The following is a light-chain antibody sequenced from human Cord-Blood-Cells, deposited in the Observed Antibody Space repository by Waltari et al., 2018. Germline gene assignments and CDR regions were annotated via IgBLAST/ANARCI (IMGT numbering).Light chain of an antibody. CDR3: QVWDSSSDQYV. J-gene: IGLJ1*01. Sequence: SYVLTQPPSASVAPGKTGRITCGGNNIGSKSVHWYQQKPGQAPVMVIYYDSDRPPGIPERFSGSNSGNTATLTISRVEAGDEADYYCQVWDSSSDQYVFGTGTKVTVL. CDR1: NIGSKS. V-gene: IGLV3-21*04. CDR2: YDS.